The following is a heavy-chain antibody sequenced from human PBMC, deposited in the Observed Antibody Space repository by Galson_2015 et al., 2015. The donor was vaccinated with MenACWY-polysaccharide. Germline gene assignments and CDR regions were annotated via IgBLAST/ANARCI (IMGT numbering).Heavy chain of an antibody. CDR2: IHQTENT. CDR3: ASRDRRTGSPY. J-gene: IGHJ4*02. V-gene: IGHV4-4*02. Sequence: SETLSFTCAVSGGSISSSDWWSWVRQPPGEGLEWIGEIHQTENTNYNSSLKSRVSVSVDKSKNQFSLKLSSVTVADTAVYYCASRDRRTGSPYWGQGILVTVSS. CDR1: GGSISSSDW. D-gene: IGHD3-9*01.